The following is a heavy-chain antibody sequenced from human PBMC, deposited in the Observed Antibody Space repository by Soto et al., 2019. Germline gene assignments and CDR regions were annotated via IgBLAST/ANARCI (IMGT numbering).Heavy chain of an antibody. V-gene: IGHV3-53*01. CDR3: ARNYDSTAGGAFDI. CDR2: IYSGGST. Sequence: EVQLVESGGGLIQPGGSLRLSCAASGFTVSSNYMSWVRQAPGKGLEWVSVIYSGGSTYYADSVKGRFTISRDNSKNTLYLQMNRPRAEDTAVYYCARNYDSTAGGAFDIWGQGTMVTVSS. J-gene: IGHJ3*02. D-gene: IGHD3-22*01. CDR1: GFTVSSNY.